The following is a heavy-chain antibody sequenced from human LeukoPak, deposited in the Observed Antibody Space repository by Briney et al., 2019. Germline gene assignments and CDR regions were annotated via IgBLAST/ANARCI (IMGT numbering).Heavy chain of an antibody. D-gene: IGHD5-12*01. CDR1: GGSISSYY. CDR3: ARAYSGYDWNY. CDR2: TYYTGRT. Sequence: TTSKTLSLTCTVSGGSISSYYWSWIRQPPGKGLEWIGYTYYTGRTNSNPSLKSRVTISVDTSKNQFSLRLSSVTAADTAVYYCARAYSGYDWNYWGQGTLVTVSS. V-gene: IGHV4-59*08. J-gene: IGHJ4*02.